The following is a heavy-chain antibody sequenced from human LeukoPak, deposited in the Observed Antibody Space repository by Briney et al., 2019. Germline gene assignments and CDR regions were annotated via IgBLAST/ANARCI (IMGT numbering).Heavy chain of an antibody. Sequence: SETLSLTRAVYGGSFSGYYWSWIRQPPGKGLEWIGEINHSGSTNYNPSLKSRVTISVDTSKNQFSLKLSSVTAADTAVYYCARGPLKYYYGSGSDFDYWGQGTLVTVSS. CDR2: INHSGST. D-gene: IGHD3-10*01. CDR3: ARGPLKYYYGSGSDFDY. CDR1: GGSFSGYY. J-gene: IGHJ4*02. V-gene: IGHV4-34*01.